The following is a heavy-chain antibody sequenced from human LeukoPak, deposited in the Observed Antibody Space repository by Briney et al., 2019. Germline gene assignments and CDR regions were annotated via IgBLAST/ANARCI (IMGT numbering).Heavy chain of an antibody. CDR2: VNAGNGNT. CDR3: AREKFVVGAIHNAFDI. CDR1: GYTFTEYY. Sequence: ASVKVSCKTSGYTFTEYYIHWVRQAPGHGLEWMGWVNAGNGNTKYSQELQGRVTITRDTSASTVYMELSSLRSEDMAVYYCAREKFVVGAIHNAFDIWGQGTMVTVSS. V-gene: IGHV1-3*03. D-gene: IGHD1-26*01. J-gene: IGHJ3*02.